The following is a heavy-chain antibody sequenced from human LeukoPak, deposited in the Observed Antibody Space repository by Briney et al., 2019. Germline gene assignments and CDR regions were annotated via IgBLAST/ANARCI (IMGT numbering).Heavy chain of an antibody. Sequence: GASVQVSCKASGYTFTIYGISWVRQAPGQGLEWMGWINPNSGGTNYAQKFQGRVTMTRDTSISTAYMELSRLRSDDTAVYYCARVGAPDAFDIWGQGTMVTVSS. CDR3: ARVGAPDAFDI. J-gene: IGHJ3*02. CDR2: INPNSGGT. D-gene: IGHD1-26*01. CDR1: GYTFTIYG. V-gene: IGHV1-2*02.